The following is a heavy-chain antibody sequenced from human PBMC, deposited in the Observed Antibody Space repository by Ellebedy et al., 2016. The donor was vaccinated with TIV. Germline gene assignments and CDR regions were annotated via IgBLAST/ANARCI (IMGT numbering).Heavy chain of an antibody. Sequence: GESLKISCAASGFTFSNYWMSWVRQAPGKGLEWVASIKQDGSEKYYVDSVKGRFTISRDNANNSLYLQMNSLRAEDTAVYYCARDPPHSYDTNAPPGDSWGQGTLVTVSS. CDR2: IKQDGSEK. CDR3: ARDPPHSYDTNAPPGDS. CDR1: GFTFSNYW. D-gene: IGHD3-22*01. V-gene: IGHV3-7*01. J-gene: IGHJ4*02.